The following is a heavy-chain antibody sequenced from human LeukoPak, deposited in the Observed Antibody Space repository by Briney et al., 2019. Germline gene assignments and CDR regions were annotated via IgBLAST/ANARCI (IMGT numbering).Heavy chain of an antibody. CDR2: ISDSGSST. J-gene: IGHJ4*02. CDR1: GFTFRSYA. CDR3: VKPSDGSTSFDY. V-gene: IGHV3-23*01. Sequence: GGSLRLSCAASGFTFRSYAMSWVRQAPGKGLEWVSGISDSGSSTYYADSVKGRFTISRDNSKNTLFLQINSLRAEDTAVHYCVKPSDGSTSFDYWGQGTLVTVSS. D-gene: IGHD2-2*01.